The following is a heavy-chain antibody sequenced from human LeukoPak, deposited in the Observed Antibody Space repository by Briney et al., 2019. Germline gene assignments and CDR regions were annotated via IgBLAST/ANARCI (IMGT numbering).Heavy chain of an antibody. CDR3: ASTITIFGVVTYYYYMDV. V-gene: IGHV4-34*01. CDR2: INHSGST. D-gene: IGHD3-3*01. Sequence: PSETLSLTCAVYGGSFSGYYWSWIRQPPGKGLEWIGEINHSGSTNYNPSLKSRVTISVDTSKNQFSLKLSSVTAADTAVYYCASTITIFGVVTYYYYMDVWGQGTLVTVSS. J-gene: IGHJ6*03. CDR1: GGSFSGYY.